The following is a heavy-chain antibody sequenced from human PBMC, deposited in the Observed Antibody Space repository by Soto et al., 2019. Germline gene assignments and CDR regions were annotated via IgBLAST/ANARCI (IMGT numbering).Heavy chain of an antibody. Sequence: IRQHPGKGLEWIGYIYYSGSTYYNPSLKSRVTISVDTSKNQFSLKLSSVTAADTAVYYCARDPVRGVIRYWGQGTLVTVSS. D-gene: IGHD3-10*01. CDR2: IYYSGST. J-gene: IGHJ4*02. CDR3: ARDPVRGVIRY. V-gene: IGHV4-31*02.